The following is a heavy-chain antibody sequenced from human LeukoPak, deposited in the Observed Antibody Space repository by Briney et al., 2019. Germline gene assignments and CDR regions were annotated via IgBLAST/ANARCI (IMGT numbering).Heavy chain of an antibody. CDR3: ARDLKLRFLEWLPSRYAFDI. D-gene: IGHD3-3*01. V-gene: IGHV3-7*01. CDR1: GFTLSSYW. J-gene: IGHJ3*02. Sequence: PGGSLRLSCAASGFTLSSYWMSWVRQAPGKGLEWVAHINQDGSEKYYVDSVKGRFTISRDNAKKSLYLQMNSLRAEDTAVYYCARDLKLRFLEWLPSRYAFDIWGQGTMVTVSS. CDR2: INQDGSEK.